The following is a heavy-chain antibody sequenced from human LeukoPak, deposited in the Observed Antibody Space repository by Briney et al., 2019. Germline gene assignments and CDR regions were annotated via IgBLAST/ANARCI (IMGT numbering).Heavy chain of an antibody. J-gene: IGHJ4*02. V-gene: IGHV4-59*08. D-gene: IGHD3-22*01. CDR1: GGSFSGYY. Sequence: SETLSLTCAVYGGSFSGYYWSWIRQPPGKGLEWIGYIYYSGSTNYNPSLKSRVTISVDTSKNQFSLKLSSVTAADTAVYYCARAPGGSGYYFDYWGQGTLVTVSS. CDR2: IYYSGST. CDR3: ARAPGGSGYYFDY.